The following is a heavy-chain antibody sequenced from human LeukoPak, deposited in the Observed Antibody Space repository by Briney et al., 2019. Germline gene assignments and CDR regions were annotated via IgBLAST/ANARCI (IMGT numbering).Heavy chain of an antibody. V-gene: IGHV3-74*01. D-gene: IGHD2-2*02. CDR1: GFSFSSSW. CDR2: INSDGGTT. Sequence: GGSLRLSCAASGFSFSSSWMHWVRQAPGKGLVWVSRINSDGGTTNYADSVKGRFTISRDNAKNTLYLQMNSLRAEDTAVYYCASYFRCSGATCYTNYWGQGTLVTVSS. J-gene: IGHJ4*02. CDR3: ASYFRCSGATCYTNY.